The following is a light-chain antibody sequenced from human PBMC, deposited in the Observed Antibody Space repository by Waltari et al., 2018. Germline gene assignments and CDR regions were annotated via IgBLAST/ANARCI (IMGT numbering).Light chain of an antibody. J-gene: IGKJ3*01. Sequence: EKRMAQAPAALSVSPGGKATLPCRARQSVGSHLAWYQQKPGQAPRPLIYGASTRATGIPARFSGSGSGTEFILTISSLQSEDFAVYYCQQYNNWPPGVTFGPGTKVDIK. CDR3: QQYNNWPPGVT. CDR2: GAS. V-gene: IGKV3-15*01. CDR1: QSVGSH.